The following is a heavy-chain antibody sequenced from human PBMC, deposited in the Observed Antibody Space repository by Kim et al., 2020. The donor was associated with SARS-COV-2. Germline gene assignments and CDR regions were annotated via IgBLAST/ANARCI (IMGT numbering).Heavy chain of an antibody. CDR1: GGSISSSSYY. Sequence: SETLSLTCTVSGGSISSSSYYWGWIRQPPGKGLEWIGSIYYSGSTYCNPSLKSRVTISVDTSKNQFSLKLSSVTAADTAVYYCARSQHGYNIMTFGYWGQGTLVTVSS. V-gene: IGHV4-39*07. D-gene: IGHD3-9*01. CDR2: IYYSGST. J-gene: IGHJ4*02. CDR3: ARSQHGYNIMTFGY.